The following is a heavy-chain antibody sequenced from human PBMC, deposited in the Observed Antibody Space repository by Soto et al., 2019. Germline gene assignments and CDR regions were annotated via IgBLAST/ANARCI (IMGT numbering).Heavy chain of an antibody. CDR2: IYYSGST. J-gene: IGHJ6*02. V-gene: IGHV4-59*01. D-gene: IGHD6-13*01. CDR1: GGSISSYY. Sequence: SETLSLTCTVSGGSISSYYWSWIRQPPGKGLEWIGYIYYSGSTNYNPSLKSRVTISVDTSKNQFSLKLSSVTAADTAVYYCARYPGIAAAAERYYYYYGMDVWGQGTTVTVSS. CDR3: ARYPGIAAAAERYYYYYGMDV.